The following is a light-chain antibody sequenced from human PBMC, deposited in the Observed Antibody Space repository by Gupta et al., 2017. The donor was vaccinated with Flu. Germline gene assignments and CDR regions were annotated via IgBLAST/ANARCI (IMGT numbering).Light chain of an antibody. CDR3: QVWDSGSRI. J-gene: IGLJ2*01. Sequence: YVLTQPPSVSLAPGRTARIPCGGNNIGSKSVHWYQQKPCQAPVLVVYDDSHGPAGSPGRFSGSKSGDTATLTISRVADGDEADYYCQVWDSGSRIFGGGTKLTVL. CDR1: NIGSKS. CDR2: DDS. V-gene: IGLV3-21*02.